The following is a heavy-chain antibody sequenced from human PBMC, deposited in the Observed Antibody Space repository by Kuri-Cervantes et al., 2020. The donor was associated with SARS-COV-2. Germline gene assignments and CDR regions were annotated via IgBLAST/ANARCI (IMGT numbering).Heavy chain of an antibody. J-gene: IGHJ4*02. CDR1: GFTFSNYW. V-gene: IGHV3-72*01. Sequence: PGGSLRLSCAASGFTFSNYWMSWVRQAPGKGLEWVARIKNKVNGYITQYPASVKGRFTISRDDSKNSLYLQMDSLKTEGSPFYWFADDIRLVYGGYLGKGTSVTVSS. CDR3: ADDIRLVYGGY. D-gene: IGHD2/OR15-2a*01. CDR2: IKNKVNGYIT.